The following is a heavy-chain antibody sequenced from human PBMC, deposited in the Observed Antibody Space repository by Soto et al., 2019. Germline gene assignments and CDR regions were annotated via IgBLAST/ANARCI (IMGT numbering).Heavy chain of an antibody. Sequence: EVQLVESGGGLVQPGGSLRLSCAASGFTFSSYSMNWVRQAPGKGLEWVSYISSSSSTIYYADSVKGRFTISRDNAKNALYLQMNSLSDEDTAVYYCARDLDTLVRGPHGYRGQGTLVTVSS. CDR1: GFTFSSYS. J-gene: IGHJ4*02. V-gene: IGHV3-48*02. CDR3: ARDLDTLVRGPHGY. D-gene: IGHD3-10*01. CDR2: ISSSSSTI.